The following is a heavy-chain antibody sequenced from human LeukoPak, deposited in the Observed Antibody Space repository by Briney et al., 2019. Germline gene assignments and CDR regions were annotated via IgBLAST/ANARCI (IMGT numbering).Heavy chain of an antibody. Sequence: GGSLRLSCAASGFTFDDYAMHWVRQAPGKGLEWVGFIRGKAYGGTTEYAASVKGRFTISRDDSKSIAYLQMNSLKTEDTAVYYCTIVGATWGQGTLVTVSS. J-gene: IGHJ5*02. CDR1: GFTFDDYA. D-gene: IGHD1-26*01. CDR2: IRGKAYGGTT. V-gene: IGHV3-49*04. CDR3: TIVGAT.